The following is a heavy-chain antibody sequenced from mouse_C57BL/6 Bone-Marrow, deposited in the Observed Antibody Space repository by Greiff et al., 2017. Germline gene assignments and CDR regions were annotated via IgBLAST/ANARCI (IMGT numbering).Heavy chain of an antibody. CDR1: GFTFSSYA. D-gene: IGHD2-4*01. J-gene: IGHJ2*01. CDR3: ARDDDYYFDY. Sequence: EVMLVESGGSLVKPGGSLKLSCAASGFTFSSYAMSWVRQTPEKRLEWVATISDGGSYTYYPDNVKGRFTISRDNAKNNLYLQMSHLKSEDTAMYYCARDDDYYFDYWGQGTTLTVSS. V-gene: IGHV5-4*01. CDR2: ISDGGSYT.